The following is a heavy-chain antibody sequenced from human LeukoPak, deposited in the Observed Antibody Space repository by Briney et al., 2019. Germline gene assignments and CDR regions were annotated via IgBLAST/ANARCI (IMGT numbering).Heavy chain of an antibody. V-gene: IGHV4-30-4*01. Sequence: PSQTLSLTCTVSGGSISSGDYYWNWIRQPPGKGLEWIGEINHSGSTNYNPSLKSRVTISVDTSKNQFSLKLSSVTAADTAVYYCARIRYYYGMDVWGQGTTVTVSS. CDR2: INHSGST. CDR1: GGSISSGDYY. CDR3: ARIRYYYGMDV. J-gene: IGHJ6*02. D-gene: IGHD3-3*02.